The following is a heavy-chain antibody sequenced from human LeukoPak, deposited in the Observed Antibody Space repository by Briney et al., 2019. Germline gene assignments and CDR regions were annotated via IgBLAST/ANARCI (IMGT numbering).Heavy chain of an antibody. Sequence: GRSLRLFCAASGFTFSSYAMHWVRQAPGKGLEWVAVISYDGSNKYYADSVKGRFTISRDNPKNTLYLQMNSLRAEDTAVYYCARARRHAWFGEFSFKTYYYYGMDVWGQGTTVTVSS. CDR3: ARARRHAWFGEFSFKTYYYYGMDV. V-gene: IGHV3-30*04. J-gene: IGHJ6*02. CDR1: GFTFSSYA. CDR2: ISYDGSNK. D-gene: IGHD3-10*01.